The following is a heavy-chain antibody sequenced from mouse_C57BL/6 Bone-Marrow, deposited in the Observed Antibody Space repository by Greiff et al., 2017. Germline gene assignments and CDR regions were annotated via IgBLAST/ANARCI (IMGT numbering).Heavy chain of an antibody. CDR2: IYPRSGNT. J-gene: IGHJ2*01. V-gene: IGHV1-81*01. D-gene: IGHD2-12*01. CDR1: GYTFTSYG. CDR3: ASSGYSGYFDY. Sequence: QVQLKQPGAELARPGASVKLSCKASGYTFTSYGISWVKQRTGQGLEWIGEIYPRSGNTYYNEKFKGKATLTADKSSSTAYMELRSLTSEDSAVYFCASSGYSGYFDYWGQGTTLTVSA.